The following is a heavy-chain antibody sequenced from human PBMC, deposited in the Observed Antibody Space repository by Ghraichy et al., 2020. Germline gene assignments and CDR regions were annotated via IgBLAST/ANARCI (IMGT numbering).Heavy chain of an antibody. Sequence: SQTLSLTCTVSGGSISSGGYYWSWIRQHPGKGLEWIGYIYYSGSTYYNPSLKSRVTISVDTSKNQFSLKLSSVTAADTAVYYCARDLTVPWDYGDRPHAFDIWGQGTMVTVSS. CDR1: GGSISSGGYY. V-gene: IGHV4-31*02. CDR2: IYYSGST. D-gene: IGHD4-17*01. CDR3: ARDLTVPWDYGDRPHAFDI. J-gene: IGHJ3*02.